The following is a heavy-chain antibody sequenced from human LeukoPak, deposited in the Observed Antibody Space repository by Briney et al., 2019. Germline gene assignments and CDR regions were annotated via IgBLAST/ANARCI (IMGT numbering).Heavy chain of an antibody. D-gene: IGHD3-3*01. J-gene: IGHJ4*02. CDR2: IIPIFGTA. CDR1: GGTFSSYA. V-gene: IGHV1-69*01. CDR3: ASLPITIFGSYFDY. Sequence: SVKVSCKASGGTFSSYAVSWVRQAPGQGLEWMGGIIPIFGTANYAQKFQGRVTITADESTSTAYMELSSLRSEDTAVYYCASLPITIFGSYFDYWGQGTLVTVSS.